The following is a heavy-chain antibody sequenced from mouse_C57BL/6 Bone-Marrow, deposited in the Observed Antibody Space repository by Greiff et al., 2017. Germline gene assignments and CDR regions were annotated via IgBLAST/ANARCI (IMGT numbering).Heavy chain of an antibody. CDR2: IYPRSGNT. CDR1: GYTFTSYG. J-gene: IGHJ3*01. CDR3: EGYSNYGFAY. Sequence: LVESGAELARPGASVKLSCKASGYTFTSYGISWVQQRPGQGLEWIGEIYPRSGNTYYNEKFKGKATLTADKSSSTAYMELRSLTSEDAAVYFCEGYSNYGFAYWGRGTLVTVSA. D-gene: IGHD2-5*01. V-gene: IGHV1-81*01.